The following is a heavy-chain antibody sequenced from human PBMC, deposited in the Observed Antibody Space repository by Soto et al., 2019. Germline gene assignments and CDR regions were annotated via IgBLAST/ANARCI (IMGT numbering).Heavy chain of an antibody. V-gene: IGHV3-30-3*01. CDR1: GFIFSNYA. D-gene: IGHD3-9*01. Sequence: PGGSLRLSCAASGFIFSNYAMHWVRQAPGKGLEWVAFISYDGSNQYYADSVKGRFTISRDNSKNTLFLQMSSLTAEDTARYYCAKGRNYDILTAHHAFDYWGQGTQVTVSS. CDR3: AKGRNYDILTAHHAFDY. CDR2: ISYDGSNQ. J-gene: IGHJ4*02.